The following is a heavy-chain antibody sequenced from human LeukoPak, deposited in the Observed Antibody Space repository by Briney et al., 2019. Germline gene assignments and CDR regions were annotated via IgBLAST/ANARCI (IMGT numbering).Heavy chain of an antibody. J-gene: IGHJ4*02. V-gene: IGHV3-74*01. Sequence: GGSLRLSCAASGFTFSSYWMHWVRQAPGKGLVWVSRINSDGSSTSYADSVKGRFTISRDNAKNTLYLQMNSLRAEDTAVYYCARGRGYSYGFDYWGQGTLVTVSS. CDR3: ARGRGYSYGFDY. CDR1: GFTFSSYW. CDR2: INSDGSST. D-gene: IGHD5-18*01.